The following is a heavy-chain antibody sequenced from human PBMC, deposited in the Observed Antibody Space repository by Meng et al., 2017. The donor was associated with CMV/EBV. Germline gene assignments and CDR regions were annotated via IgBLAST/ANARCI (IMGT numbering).Heavy chain of an antibody. CDR3: ARARVGEEYYFDY. J-gene: IGHJ4*02. D-gene: IGHD3-10*01. Sequence: QVQRWRVVAEVNKPGSSVKGSCKASGYTLTSYGISWVRQAPGQGLEWMGWISAYNGNTNYAQKLQGRVTMTTDTSTSTAYMELRSLRSDDTAVYYCARARVGEEYYFDYWGQGTLVTVSS. V-gene: IGHV1-18*01. CDR2: ISAYNGNT. CDR1: GYTLTSYG.